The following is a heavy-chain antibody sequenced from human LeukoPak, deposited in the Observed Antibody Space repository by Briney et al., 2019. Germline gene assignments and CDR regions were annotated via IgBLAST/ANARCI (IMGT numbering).Heavy chain of an antibody. V-gene: IGHV4-34*01. D-gene: IGHD6-13*01. CDR3: ARGMYSSSWYVGNYFDY. J-gene: IGHJ4*02. Sequence: SETLSLTCTVYGGSFSSYYWHWFRQPPGKGLEWIGEINHSGSTNYNPSLKSRVTISVDTSKNQFSLKLSSVTAADTAVYYCARGMYSSSWYVGNYFDYWGQGTLVTVSS. CDR1: GGSFSSYY. CDR2: INHSGST.